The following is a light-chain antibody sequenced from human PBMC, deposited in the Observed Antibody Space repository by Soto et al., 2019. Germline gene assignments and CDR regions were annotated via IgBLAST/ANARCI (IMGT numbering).Light chain of an antibody. CDR1: QSISSY. V-gene: IGKV1-39*01. Sequence: IHMTQSPSSLFAYVGNRVTITFRASQSISSYLNWYQQKPGKAPKLLIYAASSLQSGVPSRFSGRGSWTDFTLTISSLQPEDFSTDYCQQGSTNPITFGLGTRLEIK. J-gene: IGKJ5*01. CDR2: AAS. CDR3: QQGSTNPIT.